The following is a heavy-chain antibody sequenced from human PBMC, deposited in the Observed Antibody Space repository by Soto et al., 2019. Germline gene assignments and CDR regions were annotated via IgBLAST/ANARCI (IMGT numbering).Heavy chain of an antibody. CDR1: GGSISSSNW. CDR3: ARAPPEYSSSADMDV. CDR2: IYHSGST. D-gene: IGHD6-6*01. Sequence: QVQLQESGPGLVKPSGTLSLTCAVSGGSISSSNWWSWVRQPPGKGLEWIGEIYHSGSTNYNPSLKSRVTTSVDKSKNQFSLKLSSVTAADTAVYYCARAPPEYSSSADMDVWGQGTTVTVSS. J-gene: IGHJ6*02. V-gene: IGHV4-4*02.